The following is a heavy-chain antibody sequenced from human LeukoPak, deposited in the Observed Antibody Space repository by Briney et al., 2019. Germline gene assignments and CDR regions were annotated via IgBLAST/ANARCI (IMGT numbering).Heavy chain of an antibody. CDR3: ARAGPRRVGYDVDY. CDR2: IYYTGST. V-gene: IGHV4-59*01. J-gene: IGHJ4*02. D-gene: IGHD5-24*01. CDR1: GGSISSYY. Sequence: SETLSLTCSVSGGSISSYYWTWIRQPPGKGLEWIGYIYYTGSTNYNPSLKSRVTMSVDRSKNQFSLKLTSVTAADTAVYYCARAGPRRVGYDVDYWGQGTLVTVSS.